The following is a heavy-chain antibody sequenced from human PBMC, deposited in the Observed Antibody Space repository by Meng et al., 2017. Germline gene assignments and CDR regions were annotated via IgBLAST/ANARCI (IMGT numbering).Heavy chain of an antibody. V-gene: IGHV3-30*04. CDR1: GFTFSSYA. D-gene: IGHD3-10*01. J-gene: IGHJ4*02. CDR2: ISYDGSNK. CDR3: ARAYYYYGSGSYRYPLVFGG. Sequence: GGSLRLSCAASGFTFSSYAMHWVRQAPGKGLEWVAVISYDGSNKYYADSVKGRFTISRDNSKNTLYLQMNSLRAEDTAVYYCARAYYYYGSGSYRYPLVFGGWGQGTLVTVSS.